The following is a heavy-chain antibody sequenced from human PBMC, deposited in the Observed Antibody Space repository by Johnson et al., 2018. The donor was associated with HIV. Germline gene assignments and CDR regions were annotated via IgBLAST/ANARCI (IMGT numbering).Heavy chain of an antibody. D-gene: IGHD2-21*01. CDR1: GFTFSSYG. CDR2: IRYDGSNE. V-gene: IGHV3-30*02. CDR3: ARGGGCGGDCYSGFDAFDI. J-gene: IGHJ3*02. Sequence: QEQLVESGGGLVQPGRSLRLSCAASGFTFSSYGMHWVRQAPGKGLEWVAFIRYDGSNEYYADSVKGRFIISRDNSKNTLYLQMNSLTTEDTAAYYCARGGGCGGDCYSGFDAFDIWGQGTMVTVS.